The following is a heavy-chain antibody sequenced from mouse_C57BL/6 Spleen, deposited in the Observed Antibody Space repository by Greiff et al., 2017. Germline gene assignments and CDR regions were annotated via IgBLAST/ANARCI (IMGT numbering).Heavy chain of an antibody. D-gene: IGHD1-1*01. Sequence: QVQLQQPGAELVKPGASVKLSCKASGYTFTSYWMHWVKQRPGRGLEWIGRIDPNSGGTKYNEKFKSKATLTVDKPSSTAYMQLSSLTSEDSAVYYCAFTRYGSSYLYAMDYWGQGTSVTVSS. CDR2: IDPNSGGT. V-gene: IGHV1-72*01. CDR3: AFTRYGSSYLYAMDY. J-gene: IGHJ4*01. CDR1: GYTFTSYW.